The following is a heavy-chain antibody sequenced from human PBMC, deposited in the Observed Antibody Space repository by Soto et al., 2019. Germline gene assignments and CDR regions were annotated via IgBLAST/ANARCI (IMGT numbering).Heavy chain of an antibody. Sequence: EVQLLESGGGLVQPGGSLRLSCAASGFTFSSYAMRWVRQAPGKGLEWVSAISGSGGSTYYADSVKGRFTISRDNSKNTLDLQVNSLRAEDRAVYCCANRRIWSGYDYLDFWGQGTLVTVSS. CDR2: ISGSGGST. J-gene: IGHJ4*02. D-gene: IGHD5-12*01. CDR1: GFTFSSYA. CDR3: ANRRIWSGYDYLDF. V-gene: IGHV3-23*01.